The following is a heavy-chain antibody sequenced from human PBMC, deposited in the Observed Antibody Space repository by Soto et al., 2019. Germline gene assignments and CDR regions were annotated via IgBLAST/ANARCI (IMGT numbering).Heavy chain of an antibody. V-gene: IGHV4-59*01. D-gene: IGHD4-17*01. Sequence: SETLSLTCTVSGGSISSYYWSWIRQPPGKGLEWIGYIYYSGSTNYNPSLKSRVTISVDTSKNQFSLKLSSVTAADTAVYYCANQNRRTTVTTFGLDYWGQGTLVTVSS. CDR1: GGSISSYY. CDR3: ANQNRRTTVTTFGLDY. CDR2: IYYSGST. J-gene: IGHJ4*02.